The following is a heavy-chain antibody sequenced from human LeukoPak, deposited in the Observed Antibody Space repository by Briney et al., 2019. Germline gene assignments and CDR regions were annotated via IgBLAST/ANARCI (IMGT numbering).Heavy chain of an antibody. D-gene: IGHD4-23*01. V-gene: IGHV3-48*01. CDR2: ISSSSSTI. Sequence: GGSLRLSCAASGFTFSSYGMNWVRQAPGKGLEWVSYISSSSSTIYYADSVKGRFTISRDSAKNSVYLQMNSLRAEDTAVYHCARMPDYGGNTFDYWGQGTLVSVSS. CDR1: GFTFSSYG. J-gene: IGHJ4*02. CDR3: ARMPDYGGNTFDY.